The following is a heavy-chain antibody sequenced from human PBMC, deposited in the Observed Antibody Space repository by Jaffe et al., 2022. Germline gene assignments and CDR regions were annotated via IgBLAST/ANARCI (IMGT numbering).Heavy chain of an antibody. V-gene: IGHV3-49*04. CDR1: GFTFGDYA. J-gene: IGHJ6*03. CDR2: IRSKAYGGTT. CDR3: TRAREDCSSTSCYYYYYYYYMDV. D-gene: IGHD2-2*01. Sequence: EVQLVESGGGLVQPGRSLRLSCTASGFTFGDYAMSWVRQAPGKGLEWVGFIRSKAYGGTTEYAASVKGRFTISRDDSKSIAYLQMNSLKTEDTAVYYCTRAREDCSSTSCYYYYYYYYMDVWGKGTTVTVSS.